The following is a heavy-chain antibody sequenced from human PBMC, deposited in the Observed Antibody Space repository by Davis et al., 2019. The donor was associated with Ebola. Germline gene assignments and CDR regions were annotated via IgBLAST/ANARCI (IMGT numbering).Heavy chain of an antibody. CDR1: GFTFSSYW. Sequence: GESLKISCAASGFTFSSYWMSWVRQAPGKGLEWVANIKQDGSEKYYVDSVKGRFTISRDNAKNSLYLQMNSLRAEDTAVYYCARSCSSTSCLYYFDYWGQGTLVTVSS. D-gene: IGHD2-2*01. CDR3: ARSCSSTSCLYYFDY. J-gene: IGHJ4*02. V-gene: IGHV3-7*01. CDR2: IKQDGSEK.